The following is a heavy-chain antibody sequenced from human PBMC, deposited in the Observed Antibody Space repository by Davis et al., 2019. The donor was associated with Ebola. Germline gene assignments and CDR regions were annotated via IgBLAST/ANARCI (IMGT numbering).Heavy chain of an antibody. CDR2: FYHAGYF. V-gene: IGHV4/OR15-8*01. J-gene: IGHJ3*02. CDR3: AREGYCSGGSCYGVDHAFDI. D-gene: IGHD2-15*01. CDR1: GFIFSNYW. Sequence: ESLKISCAASGFIFSNYWMTWVRQAPGKGLEWIGEFYHAGYFNYNPSLKSRVTISVDTSKNQFSLKLSSVTAADTAVYYCAREGYCSGGSCYGVDHAFDIWGQGTMVTVSS.